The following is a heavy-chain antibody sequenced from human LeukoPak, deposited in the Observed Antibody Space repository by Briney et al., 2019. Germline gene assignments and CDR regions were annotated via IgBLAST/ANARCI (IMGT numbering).Heavy chain of an antibody. J-gene: IGHJ4*02. CDR3: ARSGSGYLRYYFDY. Sequence: SETLSLTCTVSGGSISSYYWSWIRQPPGKGLEWIGYIYYSGSTNYNPSLKSRVTISVDTSKNQFSLKLSSVTAADTAVYYCARSGSGYLRYYFDYWGQGTLVTVSS. CDR1: GGSISSYY. CDR2: IYYSGST. V-gene: IGHV4-59*12. D-gene: IGHD5-12*01.